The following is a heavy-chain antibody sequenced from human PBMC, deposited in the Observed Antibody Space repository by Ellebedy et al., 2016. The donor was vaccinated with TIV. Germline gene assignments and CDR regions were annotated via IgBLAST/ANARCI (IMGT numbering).Heavy chain of an antibody. Sequence: MPGGSLRLSCTVSGGSISSYYWSWIRQPPGKGLEWIGYIYSSGSTNYNPSLKTRVTISVDTSKNQFSLKLSSVTAAATAVYYSARHFSSSSPALYWGQGTLVTVSS. CDR3: ARHFSSSSPALY. CDR2: IYSSGST. V-gene: IGHV4-59*08. CDR1: GGSISSYY. J-gene: IGHJ4*02. D-gene: IGHD6-6*01.